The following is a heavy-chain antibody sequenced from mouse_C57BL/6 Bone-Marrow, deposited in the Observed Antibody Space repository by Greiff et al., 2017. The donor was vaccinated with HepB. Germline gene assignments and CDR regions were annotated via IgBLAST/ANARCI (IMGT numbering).Heavy chain of an antibody. D-gene: IGHD2-12*01. V-gene: IGHV5-9*01. Sequence: EVHLVESGGGLVKPGGSLKLSCAASGFTFSSYTMSWVRQTPEKRLEWVATISGGGGNTYYPDSVKGRFTISRDNAKNTLYLQMSSLRSEDTALYYCARRANSFYWYFDVWGTGTTVTVSS. CDR1: GFTFSSYT. J-gene: IGHJ1*03. CDR2: ISGGGGNT. CDR3: ARRANSFYWYFDV.